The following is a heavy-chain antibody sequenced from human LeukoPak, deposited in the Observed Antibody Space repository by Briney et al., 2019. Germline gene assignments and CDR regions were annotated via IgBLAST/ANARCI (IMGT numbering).Heavy chain of an antibody. CDR3: AKGQELDDGVFDS. J-gene: IGHJ4*02. CDR1: GFTFSSIA. CDR2: IRGNGDTA. V-gene: IGHV3-23*01. D-gene: IGHD1-1*01. Sequence: PGGSLRLSCAASGFTFSSIAMTSVRQAPGKGLEWVSTIRGNGDTAYNADSVRGRFAISRDDSKNALFLQMNSLRLEDTAIYYCAKGQELDDGVFDSWGQGTRVTVSS.